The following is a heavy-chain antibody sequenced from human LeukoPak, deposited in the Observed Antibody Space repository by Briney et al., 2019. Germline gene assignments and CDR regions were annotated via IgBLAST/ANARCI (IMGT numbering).Heavy chain of an antibody. CDR3: ARDGVYSSGWYYYYYGMDV. CDR1: GYTLTELS. V-gene: IGHV1-24*01. D-gene: IGHD6-19*01. CDR2: FDPEDGET. Sequence: ASVKVSCKVSGYTLTELSMHWVRQAPGKGLEWMGGFDPEDGETIYAQKFQGRVTMTEDTSTDTAYMELSSLRSDDTAVYYCARDGVYSSGWYYYYYGMDVWGQGTTVTVSS. J-gene: IGHJ6*02.